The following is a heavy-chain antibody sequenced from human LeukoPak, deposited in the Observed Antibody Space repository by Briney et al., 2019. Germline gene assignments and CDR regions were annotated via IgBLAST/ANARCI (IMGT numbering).Heavy chain of an antibody. Sequence: GGSLRLSCAASGFIFSSYWMSWVRQAPGKGLEWVANIKQDGSEKYYVDSVKGRFTISRDNAKNSLYLQMSSLRAEDTAVYYCARGWTPRPFDYWGQGTLVTVSS. D-gene: IGHD3/OR15-3a*01. V-gene: IGHV3-7*01. CDR2: IKQDGSEK. CDR3: ARGWTPRPFDY. J-gene: IGHJ4*02. CDR1: GFIFSSYW.